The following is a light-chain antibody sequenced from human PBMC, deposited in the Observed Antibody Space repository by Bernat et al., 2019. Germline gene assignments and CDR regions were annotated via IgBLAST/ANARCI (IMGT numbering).Light chain of an antibody. J-gene: IGLJ2*01. Sequence: QSALTQPASVSGSPGQSITISCTGTSSDVGGYNYVSWYQQHPGKAPKLMIYDVSNRPSGVSNRTSGSKSGNTASLTISGLQAEDSADYYCSSYTSSSTLEIGGGTKLTVL. CDR1: SSDVGGYNY. CDR3: SSYTSSSTLE. CDR2: DVS. V-gene: IGLV2-14*01.